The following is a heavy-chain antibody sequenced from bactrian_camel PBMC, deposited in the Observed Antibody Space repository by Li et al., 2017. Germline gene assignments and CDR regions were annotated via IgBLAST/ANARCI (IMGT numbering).Heavy chain of an antibody. V-gene: IGHV3S1*01. D-gene: IGHD7*01. CDR1: GFTFSDYW. CDR2: IHSGGTT. Sequence: QLVESGGDLVQPGGSLSVSCVASGFTFSDYWMYWVRQAPGKGLEWISYIHSGGTTYYAASVRGRFTISRNNAKNTLYLQLNSLKTEDTAMYYCAVATTTYSPVFGQGTQVTVS. J-gene: IGHJ4*01.